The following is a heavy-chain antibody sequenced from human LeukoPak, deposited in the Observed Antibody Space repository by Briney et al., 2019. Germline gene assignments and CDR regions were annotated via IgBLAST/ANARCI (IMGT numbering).Heavy chain of an antibody. D-gene: IGHD2-15*01. V-gene: IGHV3-33*01. CDR1: GFTFSSYG. CDR3: ARDYCSGGTCYLWYYCGMDV. J-gene: IGHJ6*02. CDR2: IWYDGSNK. Sequence: GGSLRLSCAASGFTFSSYGMHWVRQAPGKGLEWVAFIWYDGSNKYYADSVKGRFTISRDNSKNTLYLQMNSLRAEDTAVYYCARDYCSGGTCYLWYYCGMDVWGQGTTVTVSS.